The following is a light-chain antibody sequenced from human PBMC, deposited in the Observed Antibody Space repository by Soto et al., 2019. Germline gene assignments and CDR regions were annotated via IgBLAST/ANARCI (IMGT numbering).Light chain of an antibody. CDR1: RDITNY. CDR2: DAS. CDR3: QQYENLPLT. Sequence: DIQMTQSPSSLSASVGDRVTITCQASRDITNYLNWYQQKPGKAPKLLIYDASNLETGVPSRFSGSGSGTDFTFSISSLQPEDFGTYYCQQYENLPLTFGGGTKVEIK. V-gene: IGKV1-33*01. J-gene: IGKJ4*01.